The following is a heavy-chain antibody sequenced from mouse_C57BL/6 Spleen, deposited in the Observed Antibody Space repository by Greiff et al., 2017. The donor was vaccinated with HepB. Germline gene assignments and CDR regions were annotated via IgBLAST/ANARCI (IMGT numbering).Heavy chain of an antibody. CDR2: IDPENGDT. D-gene: IGHD2-5*01. Sequence: EVQLQQSGAELVRPGASVKLSCTASGLNIKDDYMHWVKQRPEQGLEWIGWIDPENGDTEYASKFQGKATITADPSSNTAYLQLSSLTSEDTAVYYCTRSNPYFDYWGQGTTLTVSS. CDR3: TRSNPYFDY. CDR1: GLNIKDDY. J-gene: IGHJ2*01. V-gene: IGHV14-4*01.